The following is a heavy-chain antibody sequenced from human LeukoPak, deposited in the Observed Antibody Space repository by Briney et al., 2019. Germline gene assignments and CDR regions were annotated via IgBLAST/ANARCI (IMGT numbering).Heavy chain of an antibody. CDR1: GGSFSGYY. V-gene: IGHV4-34*01. J-gene: IGHJ4*02. D-gene: IGHD1-26*01. Sequence: SETLSLTCAVYGGSFSGYYWSWIRQPPGKGLEWIGEINHSGSTNYNPSLKSRVTISVDTSKNQFSLKLSSVTAADTAVYYCARELGSGSYSQWGQGTLVTVSS. CDR2: INHSGST. CDR3: ARELGSGSYSQ.